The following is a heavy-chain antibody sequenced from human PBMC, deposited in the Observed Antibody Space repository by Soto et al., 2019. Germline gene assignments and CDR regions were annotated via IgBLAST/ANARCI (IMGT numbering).Heavy chain of an antibody. J-gene: IGHJ6*02. V-gene: IGHV1-69*13. D-gene: IGHD1-7*01. CDR1: GGSFSRYA. CDR3: ARDRLGDAGTTVYYYYYYGMDV. Sequence: SVKVSCNSSGGSFSRYAMSWVRQAPVQVLEWMGGIIPIFGTANYAQKFQGRVTITADESTSTAYMELSSLRSEDTAVYYCARDRLGDAGTTVYYYYYYGMDVWGQGTTVTVSS. CDR2: IIPIFGTA.